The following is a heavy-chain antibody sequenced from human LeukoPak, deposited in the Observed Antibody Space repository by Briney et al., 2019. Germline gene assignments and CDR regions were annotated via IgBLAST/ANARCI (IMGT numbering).Heavy chain of an antibody. Sequence: GESLKISCKGSGYRFASNWIAWVRQMPGKGLEWMGIIYPGDSDARYSPSFQGQVTISADKSSSTAYLQWSNLKASDTAMYYCARRGGSTDAFDIWGQGTMVTVS. CDR3: ARRGGSTDAFDI. J-gene: IGHJ3*02. CDR2: IYPGDSDA. D-gene: IGHD6-13*01. V-gene: IGHV5-51*01. CDR1: GYRFASNW.